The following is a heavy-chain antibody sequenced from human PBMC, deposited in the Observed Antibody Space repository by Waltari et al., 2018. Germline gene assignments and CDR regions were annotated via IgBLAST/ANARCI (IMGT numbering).Heavy chain of an antibody. Sequence: EEQLVESGGGLAQPGESLRLSCAASGFTFSRSWMDWVRQAPGKGLVLVSRISSDGSSTTYADSVKGRFTISRDNAKNTLYVQMNRLRAEDTAVYYCARVATKTYSSPVPGRPYYYGMDVWGQGTTVTVSS. D-gene: IGHD3-22*01. CDR2: ISSDGSST. V-gene: IGHV3-74*01. CDR1: GFTFSRSW. J-gene: IGHJ6*02. CDR3: ARVATKTYSSPVPGRPYYYGMDV.